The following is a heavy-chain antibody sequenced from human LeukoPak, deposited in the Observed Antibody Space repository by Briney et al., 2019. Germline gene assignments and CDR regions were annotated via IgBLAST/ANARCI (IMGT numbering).Heavy chain of an antibody. J-gene: IGHJ4*02. Sequence: PSETLSLTCAVYGKSFSDYSWSWIRQPPGKGLEWIGEINHSGSTNYNPSLKSRVTISLDTSKNQFSLRLSSVTAADTAVYYCAGTLQGWLPQYYFDYWGQGTLVTVSS. CDR1: GKSFSDYS. V-gene: IGHV4-34*01. D-gene: IGHD5-12*01. CDR2: INHSGST. CDR3: AGTLQGWLPQYYFDY.